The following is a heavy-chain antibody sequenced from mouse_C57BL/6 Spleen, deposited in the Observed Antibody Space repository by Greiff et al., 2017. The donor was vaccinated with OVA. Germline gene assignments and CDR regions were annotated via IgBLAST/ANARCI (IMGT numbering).Heavy chain of an antibody. CDR1: GYTFTDYY. D-gene: IGHD2-2*01. CDR2: INPNNGGT. Sequence: EVQLQQSGPELVKPGASVKISCKASGYTFTDYYMNWVKQSHGKSLEWIGDINPNNGGTSYNQKFKGKATLTVDKSYSPSYMELRILTSEDSAFYYCARRGGYDEKCYFDYWGQGTTLTVSS. J-gene: IGHJ2*01. CDR3: ARRGGYDEKCYFDY. V-gene: IGHV1-26*01.